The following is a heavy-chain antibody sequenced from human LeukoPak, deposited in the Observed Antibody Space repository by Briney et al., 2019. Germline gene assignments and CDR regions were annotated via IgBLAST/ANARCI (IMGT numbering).Heavy chain of an antibody. D-gene: IGHD3-10*01. CDR2: IYYSGST. CDR3: ARGYYGSGSYYKGNNNWFDP. CDR1: GGSISSYY. Sequence: SETLSLTCTVSGGSISSYYWSWIRQPPGKGLEWIGYIYYSGSTNYNPPLKSRVTISVDTSKNQFSLKLSSVTAADTAVYYCARGYYGSGSYYKGNNNWFDPWGQGTLVTVSS. V-gene: IGHV4-59*08. J-gene: IGHJ5*02.